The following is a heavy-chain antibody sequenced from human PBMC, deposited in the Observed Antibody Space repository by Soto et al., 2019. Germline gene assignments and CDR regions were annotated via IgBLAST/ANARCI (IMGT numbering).Heavy chain of an antibody. Sequence: PGGSLSLSCSASGFTFVYYWMTWVRQAPGKGLEWVATISGSDGKTYYADSVKGRFSISRDTSRNTLYLQMNSLRADDTAIYYCAKWSYLDYWGQGTRVTVSS. CDR2: ISGSDGKT. CDR1: GFTFVYYW. CDR3: AKWSYLDY. V-gene: IGHV3-23*01. J-gene: IGHJ4*02. D-gene: IGHD3-3*01.